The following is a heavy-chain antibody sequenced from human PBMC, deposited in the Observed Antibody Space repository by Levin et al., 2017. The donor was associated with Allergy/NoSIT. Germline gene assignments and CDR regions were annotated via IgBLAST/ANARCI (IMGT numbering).Heavy chain of an antibody. CDR3: ARSRDYGDYEDLYYYGMDV. V-gene: IGHV3-11*01. D-gene: IGHD4-17*01. CDR2: ISSSGSTI. J-gene: IGHJ6*02. Sequence: PGGSLRLSCAASGFTFSDYYMSWIRQAPGKGLEWVSYISSSGSTIYYADSVKGRFTISRDNAKNSLYLQMNSLRAEDTAVYYCARSRDYGDYEDLYYYGMDVWGQGTTVTVSS. CDR1: GFTFSDYY.